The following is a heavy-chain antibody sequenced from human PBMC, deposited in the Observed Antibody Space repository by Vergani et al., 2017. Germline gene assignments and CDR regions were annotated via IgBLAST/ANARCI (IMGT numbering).Heavy chain of an antibody. CDR2: IIPILGIA. Sequence: QVQLVQSGAEVKKPGSSVKVSCKASGGPFSSYTISWVRQAPGQGLEWMGRIIPILGIANYAQKFQGRVTITADKSTSTAYMELSSLRSEDTAVYYCAGAAAGNYYYYGMDGWGQGTTVTVSS. CDR3: AGAAAGNYYYYGMDG. J-gene: IGHJ6*02. D-gene: IGHD6-13*01. CDR1: GGPFSSYT. V-gene: IGHV1-69*02.